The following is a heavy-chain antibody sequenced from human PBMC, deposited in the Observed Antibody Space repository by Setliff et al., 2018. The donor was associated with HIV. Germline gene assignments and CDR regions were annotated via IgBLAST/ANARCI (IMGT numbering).Heavy chain of an antibody. D-gene: IGHD3-10*01. V-gene: IGHV4-4*07. CDR2: IYSSGST. Sequence: PSETLSLTCTVSGGSISNYYWSWIRQPAGKGLEWIGRIYSSGSTNYNPSLRGRVTMSVDTSKNHFSLILNSVTAADTAVYYCARSIYGSATYPLDIWGQGILVTVSS. CDR3: ARSIYGSATYPLDI. CDR1: GGSISNYY. J-gene: IGHJ4*02.